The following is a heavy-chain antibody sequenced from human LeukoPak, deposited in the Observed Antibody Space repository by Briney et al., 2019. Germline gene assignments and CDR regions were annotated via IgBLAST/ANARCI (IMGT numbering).Heavy chain of an antibody. CDR2: IKQDGSEK. V-gene: IGHV3-7*01. D-gene: IGHD1-26*01. J-gene: IGHJ4*02. CDR1: GFTFSSYW. Sequence: GGSLRLSCAASGFTFSSYWMSWVRQAPGKGLEWVANIKQDGSEKYYVDSVKGRFTISRDNAKNSLYLQMNSLKAEDTAVYYCARAQTGSYSELDYWGQGTLVTVSS. CDR3: ARAQTGSYSELDY.